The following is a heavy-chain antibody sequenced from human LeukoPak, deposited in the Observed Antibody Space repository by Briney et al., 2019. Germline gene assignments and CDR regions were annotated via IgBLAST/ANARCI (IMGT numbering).Heavy chain of an antibody. J-gene: IGHJ4*02. CDR2: INPNSGGT. Sequence: ASVKVSCKASGYTFNSYDINWVRQATGQGLEWMGWINPNSGGTNYAQKFQGRVTMTSDTSISTAYMELSRLRSDDTAVYYCARDRYYYDSSGYYDYWGQGTLVTVSS. D-gene: IGHD3-22*01. CDR1: GYTFNSYD. V-gene: IGHV1-2*02. CDR3: ARDRYYYDSSGYYDY.